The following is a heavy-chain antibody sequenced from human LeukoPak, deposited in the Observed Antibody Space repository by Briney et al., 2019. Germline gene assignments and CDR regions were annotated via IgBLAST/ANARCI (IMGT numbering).Heavy chain of an antibody. CDR2: IYYSGNT. CDR3: ARALRGSYDAFDI. J-gene: IGHJ3*02. CDR1: GGSVGGFY. V-gene: IGHV4-59*02. D-gene: IGHD3-16*01. Sequence: NSSESLSLTCTVSGGSVGGFYWNWIRQPPGRGLEWIGYIYYSGNTHYNSSLKSRVTISVVTSKNHFSLNLSSVTAADTAVYYCARALRGSYDAFDIWGQGTMVTVSS.